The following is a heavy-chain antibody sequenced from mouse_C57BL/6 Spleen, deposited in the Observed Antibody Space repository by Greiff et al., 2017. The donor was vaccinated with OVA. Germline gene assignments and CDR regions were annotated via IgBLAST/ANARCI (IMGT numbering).Heavy chain of an antibody. CDR2: INPNNGGT. CDR1: GYTFTDYY. CDR3: ARREYDYDGYAMDY. D-gene: IGHD2-4*01. J-gene: IGHJ4*01. Sequence: EVQLQQSGPELVKPGASVKISCKASGYTFTDYYMNWVKQSHGKSLEWIGDINPNNGGTSYNQKFKGKATLTVDKSSSTAYMELRSLTSEDSAVYYCARREYDYDGYAMDYWGQGTSVTVSS. V-gene: IGHV1-26*01.